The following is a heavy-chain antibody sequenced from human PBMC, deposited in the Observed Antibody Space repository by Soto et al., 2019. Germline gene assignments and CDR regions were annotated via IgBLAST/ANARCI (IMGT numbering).Heavy chain of an antibody. V-gene: IGHV4-61*08. D-gene: IGHD6-19*01. CDR3: TREQSDDNYFDP. Sequence: WETLSLTCTVSGAALSSGGYFYTWVRQPPGVGLEWLGYIYYSGGTNYNPSLKSRVTISLDKSKSHFSLRLISVTAADTDVYYCTREQSDDNYFDPWGQGTLVTVSS. CDR1: GAALSSGGYF. CDR2: IYYSGGT. J-gene: IGHJ5*02.